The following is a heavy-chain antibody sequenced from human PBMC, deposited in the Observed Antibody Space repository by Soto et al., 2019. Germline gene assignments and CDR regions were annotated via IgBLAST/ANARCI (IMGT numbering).Heavy chain of an antibody. J-gene: IGHJ4*02. CDR3: AKGPLGAVGGTERYFDS. CDR2: ITLSGGTR. Sequence: EVQLLESGGGLVQPGGSLRLSCAPSGFTFSSYAMNWVRQAPWKGLEWVAAITLSGGTRYYTDSVKGRFTISRDNSKITLYLQMNSLRAADTAIYYCAKGPLGAVGGTERYFDSWGQGTLVTVSS. V-gene: IGHV3-23*01. CDR1: GFTFSSYA. D-gene: IGHD6-19*01.